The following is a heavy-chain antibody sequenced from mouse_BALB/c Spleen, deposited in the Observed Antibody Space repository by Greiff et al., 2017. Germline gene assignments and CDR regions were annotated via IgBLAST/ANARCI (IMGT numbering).Heavy chain of an antibody. V-gene: IGHV1-18*01. J-gene: IGHJ4*01. D-gene: IGHD2-10*01. CDR3: ARETYYGNYYAMDY. CDR1: GYTFTDYN. Sequence: VQLKESGPELVKPGASVKIPCKASGYTFTDYNMDWVKQSHGKSLEWIGDINPNNGGTIYNQKFKGKATLTVDKSSSTAYMELRSLTSEDTAVYYCARETYYGNYYAMDYWGQGTSVTVSS. CDR2: INPNNGGT.